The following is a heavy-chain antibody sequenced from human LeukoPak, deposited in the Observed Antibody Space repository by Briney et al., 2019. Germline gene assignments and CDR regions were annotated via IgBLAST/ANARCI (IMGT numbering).Heavy chain of an antibody. Sequence: ASVKVSCKASGYTFTGYYMHWVRQAPGQGLEWMGWINPNSGGTNYAQKFQGRVTMTRDTSISTAYMELSRLRSDDTAVYYCARDGEYSSSSGQKSHFDYWGQGTLVTVSS. CDR3: ARDGEYSSSSGQKSHFDY. CDR1: GYTFTGYY. V-gene: IGHV1-2*02. J-gene: IGHJ4*02. CDR2: INPNSGGT. D-gene: IGHD6-6*01.